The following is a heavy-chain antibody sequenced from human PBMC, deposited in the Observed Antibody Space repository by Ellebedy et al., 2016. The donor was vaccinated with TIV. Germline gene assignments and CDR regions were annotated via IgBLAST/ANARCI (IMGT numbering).Heavy chain of an antibody. CDR3: ARERLGYCSSTSCPNWFNP. V-gene: IGHV3-48*04. J-gene: IGHJ5*02. D-gene: IGHD2-2*01. CDR1: GFTFSSYS. Sequence: GESLKISCAASGFTFSSYSMNWVRQAPGKGLEWVSYISSSSSTIYYADSVKGRFTISRDNAKNSLYLQMNSLRAEDTAVYYCARERLGYCSSTSCPNWFNPWGQGTLVTVSS. CDR2: ISSSSSTI.